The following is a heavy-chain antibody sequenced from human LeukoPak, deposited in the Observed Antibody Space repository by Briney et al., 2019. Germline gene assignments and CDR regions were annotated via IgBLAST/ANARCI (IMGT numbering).Heavy chain of an antibody. CDR2: ITDNGGDR. Sequence: GGSLRLSCAVSGFTFSSHGMGWVRQAAGKGLEWVAGITDNGGDRNYADSAKGRFTISRDNSKSTLDLQMNSLRAEDTALYYCARDGSWGWAQYDYWGQGVLVIVSS. CDR3: ARDGSWGWAQYDY. V-gene: IGHV3-23*01. D-gene: IGHD5-24*01. J-gene: IGHJ4*02. CDR1: GFTFSSHG.